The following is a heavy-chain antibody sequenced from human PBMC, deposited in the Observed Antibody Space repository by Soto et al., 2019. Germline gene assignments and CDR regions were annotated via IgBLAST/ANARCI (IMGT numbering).Heavy chain of an antibody. CDR3: ARVERGTATTVVDAFDI. V-gene: IGHV4-34*01. CDR2: MSHSGGT. CDR1: GGFVSSGSYY. J-gene: IGHJ3*02. Sequence: QVQLQQWGAGLLKPSETLSLTCAVYGGFVSSGSYYWSWIRQPPGKGLEWIGEMSHSGGTHFNPSLKSRVTIAVDTYKNQFSLKMSSVTAADTALYYCARVERGTATTVVDAFDIWGPGTMVTVSS. D-gene: IGHD1-1*01.